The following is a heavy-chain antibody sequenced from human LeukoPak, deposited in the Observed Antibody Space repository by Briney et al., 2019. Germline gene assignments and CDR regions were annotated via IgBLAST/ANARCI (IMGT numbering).Heavy chain of an antibody. V-gene: IGHV4-59*01. D-gene: IGHD3-9*01. J-gene: IGHJ4*02. CDR1: GGSISNDY. CDR3: ARVGGYDIDY. CDR2: MSNSGNT. Sequence: SETLSLTCTVSGGSISNDYWSWIRQPPGKGLEWIGYMSNSGNTNYSPSLEGRVTMSLDTSKSQFSLKLSSVTAADTAVYYCARVGGYDIDYWGQGTLVTVSS.